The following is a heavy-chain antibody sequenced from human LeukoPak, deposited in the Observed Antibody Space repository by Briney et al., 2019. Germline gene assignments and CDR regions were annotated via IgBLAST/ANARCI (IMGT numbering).Heavy chain of an antibody. CDR1: GYTFTSYA. Sequence: ASVNVSCKASGYTFTSYAMHWVRPAPGQRPEWMGGIYAGSGNSKYSQKFQGRVTITRDTSASTADMELSSLRFEDTAVYDCARSHVFLWCGPRSGDYYYYYGMDVWGKGTTVTVPS. D-gene: IGHD3-10*01. CDR3: ARSHVFLWCGPRSGDYYYYYGMDV. V-gene: IGHV1-3*01. J-gene: IGHJ6*04. CDR2: IYAGSGNS.